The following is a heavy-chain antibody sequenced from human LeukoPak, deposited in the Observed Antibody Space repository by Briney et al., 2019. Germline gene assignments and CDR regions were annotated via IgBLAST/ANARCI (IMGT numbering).Heavy chain of an antibody. CDR3: AKARHCTTATCASAAFDA. CDR1: GFTFNMHA. D-gene: IGHD6-6*01. Sequence: GGSLRLSCAASGFTFNMHAMHWVRQAPGKGLEWVAVISNDGSEEYYADPVRGRFPVSRDNFKNTVYLQMNSLRPEDTAVYYCAKARHCTTATCASAAFDAWGQGTMVTVSS. J-gene: IGHJ3*01. CDR2: ISNDGSEE. V-gene: IGHV3-30-3*01.